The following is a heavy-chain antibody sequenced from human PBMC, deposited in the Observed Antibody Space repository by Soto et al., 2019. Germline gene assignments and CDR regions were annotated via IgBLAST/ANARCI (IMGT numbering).Heavy chain of an antibody. CDR1: GFTFSSYA. V-gene: IGHV3-23*01. D-gene: IGHD1-7*01. CDR2: ISGSGGST. CDR3: AKPRRENWNYVARLDFDY. Sequence: GGSLRLSCAASGFTFSSYAMSWVRQAPGKGLEWVSAISGSGGSTYYADSVKGRFTISRDNSKNTLYLQMNSLRAEDTAVYYCAKPRRENWNYVARLDFDYWGQGTLVTVSS. J-gene: IGHJ4*02.